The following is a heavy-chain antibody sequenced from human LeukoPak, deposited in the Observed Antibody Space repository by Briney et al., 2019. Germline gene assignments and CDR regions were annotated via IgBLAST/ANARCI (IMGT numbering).Heavy chain of an antibody. V-gene: IGHV1-18*01. CDR2: INAYNGNT. CDR3: ARGTPDYAPDY. D-gene: IGHD4-17*01. J-gene: IGHJ4*02. CDR1: GYTFTIYG. Sequence: ASVTVSCKGSGYTFTIYGISWVRQAPGQGREWMGWINAYNGNTNYAQKLQGRVTMTTDTSTSTAYMALRSLRSDDTAVYYCARGTPDYAPDYWGQGTLVTVSS.